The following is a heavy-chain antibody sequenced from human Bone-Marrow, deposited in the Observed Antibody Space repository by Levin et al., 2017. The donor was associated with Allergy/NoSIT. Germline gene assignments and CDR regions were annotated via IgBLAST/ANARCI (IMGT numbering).Heavy chain of an antibody. CDR1: GFTFSSYW. V-gene: IGHV3-7*01. CDR3: ARDIIVGATPGDY. CDR2: IKQDGSEK. J-gene: IGHJ4*02. D-gene: IGHD1-26*01. Sequence: LSLTCAASGFTFSSYWMSWVRQAPGKGLEWVANIKQDGSEKYYVDSVKGRFTISRDNAKNSLYLQMNSLRAEDTAVYYCARDIIVGATPGDYWGQGTLVTVSS.